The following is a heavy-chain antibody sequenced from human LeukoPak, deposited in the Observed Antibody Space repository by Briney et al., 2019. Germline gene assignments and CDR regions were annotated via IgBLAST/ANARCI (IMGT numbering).Heavy chain of an antibody. CDR2: INHSGST. Sequence: SETLSLTCAVYGGSFSGYYWSWIRQPPGKGLEWIGEINHSGSTYYNPSLKSRVTISVDTSKNQFSLKLSSVTAADTAVYYCARPRPPGGMDVWGKGTTVTVSS. D-gene: IGHD6-6*01. V-gene: IGHV4-34*01. J-gene: IGHJ6*04. CDR3: ARPRPPGGMDV. CDR1: GGSFSGYY.